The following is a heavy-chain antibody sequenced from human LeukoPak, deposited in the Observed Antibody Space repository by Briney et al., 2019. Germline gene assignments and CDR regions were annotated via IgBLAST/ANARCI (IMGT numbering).Heavy chain of an antibody. J-gene: IGHJ4*02. CDR1: GYSFTSYW. D-gene: IGHD3-10*01. CDR3: ARHGKGSYYGSGSYPNY. V-gene: IGHV5-51*01. CDR2: IYPGDSDT. Sequence: GESLKISCKGSGYSFTSYWIGWVRQMPGKGLEWMGIIYPGDSDTRYSPSFQGQVTISADKSISTAYLQWSSLKASDTAMYHCARHGKGSYYGSGSYPNYWGQGTLVTVSS.